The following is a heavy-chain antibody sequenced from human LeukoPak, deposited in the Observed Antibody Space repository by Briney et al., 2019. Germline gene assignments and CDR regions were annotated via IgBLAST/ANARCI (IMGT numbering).Heavy chain of an antibody. CDR2: INPSGSKT. CDR1: GYTFTTYY. CDR3: ARVNRITMIVVDIDDAKNWFDP. J-gene: IGHJ5*02. Sequence: ASVKVSCKASGYTFTTYYMHWVRQAPGQGLEWMGIINPSGSKTYYAQKFQGRVTMTRDTSINTAYMELSRLRSDDTAMYYCARVNRITMIVVDIDDAKNWFDPWGQGTLVTVSS. V-gene: IGHV1-46*01. D-gene: IGHD3-22*01.